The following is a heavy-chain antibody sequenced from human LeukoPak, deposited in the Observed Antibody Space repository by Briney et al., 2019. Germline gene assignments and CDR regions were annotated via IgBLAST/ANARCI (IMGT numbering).Heavy chain of an antibody. CDR3: ARVEYYDSSGYYQPDY. V-gene: IGHV1-69*04. J-gene: IGHJ4*02. D-gene: IGHD3-22*01. CDR1: GGTFSSYA. CDR2: IIPILGIA. Sequence: SVKVSCKASGGTFSSYAISWVRQAPGQGLEWMGRIIPILGIANYAQKFQGRVTITADKSTSTAYMELSSLRSEDTAVYYCARVEYYDSSGYYQPDYWGQGTPVTVSS.